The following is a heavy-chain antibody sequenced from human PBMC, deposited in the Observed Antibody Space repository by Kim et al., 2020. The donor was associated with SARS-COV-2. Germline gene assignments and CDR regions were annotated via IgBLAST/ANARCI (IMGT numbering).Heavy chain of an antibody. J-gene: IGHJ4*02. CDR3: AKDGRSHYPLLNFDY. V-gene: IGHV3-23*01. Sequence: DSVKGRFTISRDKSKNTLYLQMNSLRAEDTAVYYCAKDGRSHYPLLNFDYWGQGTLVTVSS. D-gene: IGHD3-10*01.